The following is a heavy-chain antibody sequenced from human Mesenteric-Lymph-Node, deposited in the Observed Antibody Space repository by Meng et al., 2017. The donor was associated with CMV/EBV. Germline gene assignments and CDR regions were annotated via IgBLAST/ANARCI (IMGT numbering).Heavy chain of an antibody. CDR3: ARERATYYDFWRDY. CDR2: ISSSSSTI. V-gene: IGHV3-48*04. Sequence: GESLKISCAASGFTFSSYSMNWVRQAPGKGLEWVSYISSSSSTIYYADSVKGRFTISRDNAKNSLYLQMNSLRAEDTAVYYCARERATYYDFWRDYWGQGTLVTVSS. CDR1: GFTFSSYS. J-gene: IGHJ4*02. D-gene: IGHD3-3*01.